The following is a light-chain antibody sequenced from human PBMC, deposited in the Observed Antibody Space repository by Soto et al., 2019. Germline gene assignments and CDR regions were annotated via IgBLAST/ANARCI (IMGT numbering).Light chain of an antibody. J-gene: IGKJ3*01. Sequence: EIVMTQSPATLSGSPGERATLSCRASQSVSSNLAWYQQKPGQAPRLLIYGASTRATGIPARFSGSGSGTEFTLTISSLQSEDFAVYYCQQYNNWPPFLFTFGPGTKVDIK. CDR1: QSVSSN. CDR3: QQYNNWPPFLFT. CDR2: GAS. V-gene: IGKV3-15*01.